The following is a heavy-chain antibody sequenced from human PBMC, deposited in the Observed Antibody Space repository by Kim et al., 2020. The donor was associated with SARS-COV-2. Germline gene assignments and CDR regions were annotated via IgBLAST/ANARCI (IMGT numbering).Heavy chain of an antibody. Sequence: SETLSLTCAVYGGSFSGYYWSWIRQPPGKGLEWIGEINHSGSTNYNPSLKSRVTISVDTSKNQFSLKLSSVTAADTAGYYCARGRYSSSWYGARNWFDPWGQGTLVTVSS. J-gene: IGHJ5*02. D-gene: IGHD6-13*01. CDR3: ARGRYSSSWYGARNWFDP. V-gene: IGHV4-34*01. CDR2: INHSGST. CDR1: GGSFSGYY.